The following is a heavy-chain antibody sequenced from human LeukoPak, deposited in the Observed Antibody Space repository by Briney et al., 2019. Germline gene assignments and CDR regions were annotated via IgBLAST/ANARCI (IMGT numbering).Heavy chain of an antibody. V-gene: IGHV4-34*01. J-gene: IGHJ4*02. CDR1: GGSFSGYY. CDR2: INHSGST. D-gene: IGHD1-20*01. Sequence: PSETLSLTCAVYGGSFSGYYWSWIRQPPVKGLEWIGEINHSGSTNYNPSLKSRVTISVDTSKNQFSLKLSSVTAADTAVYYCARDNFGFDYWGQGTLVTVSS. CDR3: ARDNFGFDY.